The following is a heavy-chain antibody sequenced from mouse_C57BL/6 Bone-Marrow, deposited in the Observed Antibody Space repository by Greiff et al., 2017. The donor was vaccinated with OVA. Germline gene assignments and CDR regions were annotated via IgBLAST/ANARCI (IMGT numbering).Heavy chain of an antibody. V-gene: IGHV1-36*01. CDR2: VYPYNGGT. CDR3: ARDYYGSSFLFDY. CDR1: GFTFTDYY. Sequence: EVQRVESGPVLVKPGPSVKISCKASGFTFTDYYVHWVKQSPGKSLEWIGLVYPYNGGTSYNQKFKGKATLTVDTSSSTAYMELNSLTSEDSAVYYCARDYYGSSFLFDYWGQGTTLTVSS. D-gene: IGHD1-1*01. J-gene: IGHJ2*01.